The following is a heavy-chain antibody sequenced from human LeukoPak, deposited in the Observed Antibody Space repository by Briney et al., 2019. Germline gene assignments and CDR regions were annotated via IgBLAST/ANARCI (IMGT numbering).Heavy chain of an antibody. D-gene: IGHD3-10*01. CDR3: ARAVTSTEGT. Sequence: GGPLTLSCAPSGFTLSTYRVICVPDATGKAVEWVASLNQDGREQYYVVSVRCRSTTSRDNAQKSLYREMKSLSAKDTAVYYCARAVTSTEGTWGQGRPLTLSS. V-gene: IGHV3-7*03. J-gene: IGHJ5*02. CDR1: GFTLSTYR. CDR2: LNQDGREQ.